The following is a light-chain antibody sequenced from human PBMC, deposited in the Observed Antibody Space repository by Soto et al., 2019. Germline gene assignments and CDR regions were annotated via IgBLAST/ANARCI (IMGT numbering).Light chain of an antibody. Sequence: EMVFTHAPGNLYLSRGETANISFSASQGVSTDYVAWVQQKPGQPPRLLIYDASTKATGLPARFSGSGSGTEFTLTISSLQSEDFAVYYCQKYNNWPLTCGRGHTVAIK. CDR1: QGVSTD. V-gene: IGKV3-15*01. J-gene: IGKJ4*01. CDR2: DAS. CDR3: QKYNNWPLT.